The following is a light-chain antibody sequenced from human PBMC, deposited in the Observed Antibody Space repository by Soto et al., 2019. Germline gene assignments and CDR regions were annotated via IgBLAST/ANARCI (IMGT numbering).Light chain of an antibody. CDR1: SSDVGGYNY. Sequence: QSALTQPPSASGSPGQSVTISCTGTSSDVGGYNYVSWYQQHPGKAPKLVIYEVSKRPSGVPDRFSGSKSGYTASLTVSGLQAEDEADYHCNSYAGDSNLVFGGGTKLTVL. J-gene: IGLJ2*01. CDR3: NSYAGDSNLV. CDR2: EVS. V-gene: IGLV2-8*01.